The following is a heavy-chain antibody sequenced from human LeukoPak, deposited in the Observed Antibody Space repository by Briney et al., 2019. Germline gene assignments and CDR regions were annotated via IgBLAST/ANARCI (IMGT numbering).Heavy chain of an antibody. CDR2: INSDGSS. Sequence: GGSLRLSCAASGVTSSFYWMHWGRQAPGKGLVWVSRINSDGSSSYADSVKGRFTISRDNAKKTVLLQMNSLRAEDTAVCYCGLGYCSGGSCYHIDYWGQGTLVTVSS. J-gene: IGHJ4*02. CDR3: GLGYCSGGSCYHIDY. V-gene: IGHV3-74*01. D-gene: IGHD2-15*01. CDR1: GVTSSFYW.